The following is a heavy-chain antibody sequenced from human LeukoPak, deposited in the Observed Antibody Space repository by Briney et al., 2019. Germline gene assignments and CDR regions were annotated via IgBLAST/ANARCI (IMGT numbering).Heavy chain of an antibody. CDR3: ARAGSGWSSDAFDI. V-gene: IGHV3-48*04. D-gene: IGHD6-19*01. Sequence: GGSLRLSCAASGFTFSSYSMNRVRQASGKGLEWVSYISSSSSTIYYADSVKGRFTISRDNAKNSLYLQMNSLRAEDTAVYYCARAGSGWSSDAFDIWGQGTMVTVSS. CDR1: GFTFSSYS. J-gene: IGHJ3*02. CDR2: ISSSSSTI.